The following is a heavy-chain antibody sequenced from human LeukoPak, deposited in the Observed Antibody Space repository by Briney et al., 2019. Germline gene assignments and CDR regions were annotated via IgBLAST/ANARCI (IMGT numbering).Heavy chain of an antibody. CDR2: IYYSGST. J-gene: IGHJ4*02. D-gene: IGHD2-21*02. V-gene: IGHV4-30-4*01. Sequence: SETLSLTCTVSGGSISSGDYYWSWIRQPPGKGLEWIGYIYYSGSTYYNPSLKSRVTISVDTSKNQFSLKLSSVTAADTAVYYCARTVVTAIWDYWGQGTLVTVSS. CDR1: GGSISSGDYY. CDR3: ARTVVTAIWDY.